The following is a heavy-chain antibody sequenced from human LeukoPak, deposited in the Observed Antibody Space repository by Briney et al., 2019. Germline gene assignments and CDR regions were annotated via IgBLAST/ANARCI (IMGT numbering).Heavy chain of an antibody. CDR2: ISAYNGNT. D-gene: IGHD1-26*01. J-gene: IGHJ4*02. CDR3: ARDPEWELLSPIPYYFDY. V-gene: IGHV1-18*01. CDR1: GYTFTSYG. Sequence: ASVKVSCKASGYTFTSYGISWVRQAPGQGLEWMGWISAYNGNTNYAQKLQGRVTMTTDTSTSTAYMELRSLRSDDTAVYYCARDPEWELLSPIPYYFDYWGQGTLVTVSS.